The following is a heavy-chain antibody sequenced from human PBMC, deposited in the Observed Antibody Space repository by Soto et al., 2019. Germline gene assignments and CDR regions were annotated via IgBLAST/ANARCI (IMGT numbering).Heavy chain of an antibody. D-gene: IGHD3-3*01. CDR1: GGTFSSYA. CDR3: SSRIFGVVTPFDY. Sequence: QVQLVQSGAEVKKPGSSVKVSCKASGGTFSSYAISWVRQAPGQGLEWMGGIIPIFGTANYAQKFQGRVTITADEATSTDYMELSSLRSEETAVYYCSSRIFGVVTPFDYWGQGTLVTVSS. J-gene: IGHJ4*02. CDR2: IIPIFGTA. V-gene: IGHV1-69*12.